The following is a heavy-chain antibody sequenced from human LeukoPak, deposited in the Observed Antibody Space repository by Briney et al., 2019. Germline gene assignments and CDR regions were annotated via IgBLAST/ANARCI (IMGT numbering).Heavy chain of an antibody. V-gene: IGHV1-8*03. CDR1: GYTFTGYD. D-gene: IGHD6-6*01. CDR2: MNPNSGNT. Sequence: ASVKVSCKACGYTFTGYDINWVRQATGQGLEWMGWMNPNSGNTGYAQKFQGRVTITRNTSISTAYMELSSLRSEDTAVYYCARSSSQYYYYCYMDAWGKGTTVTVSS. J-gene: IGHJ6*03. CDR3: ARSSSQYYYYCYMDA.